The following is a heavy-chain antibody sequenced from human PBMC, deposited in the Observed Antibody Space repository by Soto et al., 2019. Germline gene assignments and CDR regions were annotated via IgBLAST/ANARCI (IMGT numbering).Heavy chain of an antibody. V-gene: IGHV4-34*01. D-gene: IGHD3-9*01. J-gene: IGHJ4*02. CDR1: GGSFSGYY. CDR3: ARGRLYYDILTGYYSSRGLFDY. Sequence: PSETLSLTCAVYGGSFSGYYWSWIRQPPGKGLEWIGEINHSGSTNYNPSLKSRVTISVDTSKNQFSLKLSSVTAADTAVYYCARGRLYYDILTGYYSSRGLFDYWGQGTLVTVSS. CDR2: INHSGST.